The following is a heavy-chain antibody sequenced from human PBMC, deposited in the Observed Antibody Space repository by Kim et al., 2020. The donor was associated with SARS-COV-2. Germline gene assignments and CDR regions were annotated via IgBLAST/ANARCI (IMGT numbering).Heavy chain of an antibody. D-gene: IGHD2-2*01. J-gene: IGHJ5*02. CDR2: INHDGSNK. CDR3: GKGHFAVVAGRKDWLDH. Sequence: GGSLRLSCAASGFTFSSYGMSWVRQAPGKGLEWVADINHDGSNKYYADSVKGRFTISRDNAKNSLYLQMTSLRAEDTAVYYCGKGHFAVVAGRKDWLDH. CDR1: GFTFSSYG. V-gene: IGHV3-7*03.